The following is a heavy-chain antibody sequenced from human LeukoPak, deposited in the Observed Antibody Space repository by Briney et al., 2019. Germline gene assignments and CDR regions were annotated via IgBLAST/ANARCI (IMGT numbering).Heavy chain of an antibody. Sequence: SETLSLTCTVSGYSISSGYYWGWIRQPPGKGLEWIGSIYHSGSTYYNPSLKSRVTISVDTSKNQFSLKLSSVTAADTAVYYCARLLGYYGSGDTHWGQGTLVTVSS. J-gene: IGHJ4*02. V-gene: IGHV4-38-2*02. CDR3: ARLLGYYGSGDTH. CDR2: IYHSGST. D-gene: IGHD3-10*01. CDR1: GYSISSGYY.